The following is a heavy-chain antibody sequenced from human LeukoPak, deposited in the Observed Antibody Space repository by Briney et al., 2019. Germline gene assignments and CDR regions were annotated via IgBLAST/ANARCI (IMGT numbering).Heavy chain of an antibody. Sequence: GRSLRLSCAASGFTFSSYAMHSVRQAPGKGLEWVAVISYDGSNKDYADSVKGRFTISRDNSKNTLYLQMNSLRAEDTAVYYCASGSITGTTLPHFDYWGEGTLVTASS. CDR3: ASGSITGTTLPHFDY. CDR2: ISYDGSNK. J-gene: IGHJ4*02. CDR1: GFTFSSYA. V-gene: IGHV3-30*04. D-gene: IGHD1-20*01.